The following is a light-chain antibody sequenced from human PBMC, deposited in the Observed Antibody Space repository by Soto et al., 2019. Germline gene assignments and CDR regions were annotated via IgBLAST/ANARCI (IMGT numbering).Light chain of an antibody. V-gene: IGKV3-20*01. CDR2: GAS. CDR3: QQYAASPRT. CDR1: QSVSNND. J-gene: IGKJ1*01. Sequence: EIVLTQSPGTLSLSPRERATLSCRASQSVSNNDLAWYQHRPGQAPRLLIYGASTRAPGIPDRISGSGSGTDFTLTISRLEPEDFAVYYCQQYAASPRTFGEGTQVEV.